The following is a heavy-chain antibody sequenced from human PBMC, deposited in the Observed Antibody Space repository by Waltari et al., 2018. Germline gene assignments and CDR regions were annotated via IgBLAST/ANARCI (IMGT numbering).Heavy chain of an antibody. CDR1: GFAFTGFY. Sequence: QVQLLQSGAEVKKPGASVKVSCRASGFAFTGFYIHWVRQAPGQGLEWMGWINTHTGGTSYAQKFQGRVTMTRDTSISTAYMDLTRLESDDTAIYYCSKSGSRYPIDYWGQGTLVTVSS. CDR2: INTHTGGT. CDR3: SKSGSRYPIDY. V-gene: IGHV1-2*02. D-gene: IGHD6-13*01. J-gene: IGHJ4*02.